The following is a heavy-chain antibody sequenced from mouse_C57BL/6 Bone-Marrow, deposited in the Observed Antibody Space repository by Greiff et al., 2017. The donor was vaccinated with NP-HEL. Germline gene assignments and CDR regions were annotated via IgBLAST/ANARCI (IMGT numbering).Heavy chain of an antibody. CDR2: INYDGSST. V-gene: IGHV5-16*01. CDR1: GFTFSDYY. D-gene: IGHD1-1*01. CDR3: ARDHYYGSYFDY. Sequence: EVQLQESEGGLVQPGSSMKLSCTASGFTFSDYYMAWVRQVPEKGLEWVANINYDGSSTYYLDSLKSRFIISRDNAKNILYLQMSSLKSEDTATYYCARDHYYGSYFDYWGQGTTLTVSS. J-gene: IGHJ2*01.